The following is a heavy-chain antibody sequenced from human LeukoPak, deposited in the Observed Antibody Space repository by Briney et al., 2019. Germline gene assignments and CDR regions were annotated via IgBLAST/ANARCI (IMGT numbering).Heavy chain of an antibody. CDR2: ISYDGRNK. V-gene: IGHV3-30*04. CDR3: ARGQFRLHSYDGSTFDY. J-gene: IGHJ4*02. D-gene: IGHD3-22*01. Sequence: GGSLRLSCAASGFTFSNYAMHWVRQAPGKGLEWVAVISYDGRNKQYADSAKGRFTISRDNSKNTLYLQTNSLRAEDTAVYYCARGQFRLHSYDGSTFDYWGQGTLVTVSS. CDR1: GFTFSNYA.